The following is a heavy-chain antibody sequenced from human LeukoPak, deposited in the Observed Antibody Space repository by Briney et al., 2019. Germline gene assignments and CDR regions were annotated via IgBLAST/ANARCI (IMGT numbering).Heavy chain of an antibody. D-gene: IGHD5-24*01. CDR2: TYYSGST. V-gene: IGHV4-59*01. CDR1: GGSISSYY. CDR3: ARDGDGYNYRWFDP. Sequence: PSETLSLTCTVSGGSISSYYWSWIRQPPGKGLEWIGYTYYSGSTNYNPSLKSRVTISVDTSKNQFSLKLSSVTAADTAVYYCARDGDGYNYRWFDPWGQGTLVTVSS. J-gene: IGHJ5*02.